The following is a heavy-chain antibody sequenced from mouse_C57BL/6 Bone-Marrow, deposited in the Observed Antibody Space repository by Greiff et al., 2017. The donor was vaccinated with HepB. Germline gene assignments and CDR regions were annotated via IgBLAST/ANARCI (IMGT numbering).Heavy chain of an antibody. CDR1: GYSFTDYN. J-gene: IGHJ3*01. V-gene: IGHV1-39*01. D-gene: IGHD1-1*01. CDR2: INPNYGTT. CDR3: ASDYYGSSSAWFAY. Sequence: EVQLQQSGPELVKPGASVKISCKASGYSFTDYNMNWVKQSNGKSLEWIGVINPNYGTTSYNQKFKGKAKLTVDQSSSTAYMQLNSLTSEDSAVYYCASDYYGSSSAWFAYWGQGTLVTVSA.